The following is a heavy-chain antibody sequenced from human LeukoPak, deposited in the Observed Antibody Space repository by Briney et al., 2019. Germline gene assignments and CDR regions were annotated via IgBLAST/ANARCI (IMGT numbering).Heavy chain of an antibody. V-gene: IGHV1-2*06. CDR1: GYTFTGYY. D-gene: IGHD3-10*01. Sequence: ASVKVSCKASGYTFTGYYMHWVRQAPGQGLEWMGRINPNSGGTNYAQKFQGRVTMTRDTSISTAYMELSRLRSDDTAVYYCARAGRHITMVRGVSNWFDPWGQGTLVTVSS. CDR3: ARAGRHITMVRGVSNWFDP. J-gene: IGHJ5*02. CDR2: INPNSGGT.